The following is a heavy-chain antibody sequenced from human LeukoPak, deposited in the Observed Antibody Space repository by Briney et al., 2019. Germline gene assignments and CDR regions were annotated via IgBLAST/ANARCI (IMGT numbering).Heavy chain of an antibody. V-gene: IGHV3-21*01. CDR3: ARDRGEPTEDFDY. Sequence: PGGSLRLSCAASGFTFSSYRMNWVRQAPGKGLEWVSSISSSSSYIYYADSVKGRFTISRDNAKNSLYLQMNSLRAEDTAVYYCARDRGEPTEDFDYWGQGTLVTVSS. D-gene: IGHD3-16*01. CDR2: ISSSSSYI. J-gene: IGHJ4*02. CDR1: GFTFSSYR.